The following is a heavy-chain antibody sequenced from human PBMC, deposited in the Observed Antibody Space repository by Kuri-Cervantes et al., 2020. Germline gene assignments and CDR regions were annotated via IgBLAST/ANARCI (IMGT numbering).Heavy chain of an antibody. CDR1: GYTFTTYG. CDR2: ISAYNGDT. D-gene: IGHD6-13*01. V-gene: IGHV1-18*01. J-gene: IGHJ4*02. CDR3: ARDGIAAAGLDY. Sequence: ASVKVSCKTSGYTFTTYGINWVRQAPGQGLEWMGWISAYNGDTNYAQKLQGRVTMTTDTSTSTAYMELRSLRSEDTAVYYCARDGIAAAGLDYWGQGTLVTVSS.